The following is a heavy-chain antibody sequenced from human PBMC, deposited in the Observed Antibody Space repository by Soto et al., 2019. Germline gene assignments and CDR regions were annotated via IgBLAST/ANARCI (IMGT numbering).Heavy chain of an antibody. D-gene: IGHD2-21*02. CDR3: ARDLVPGFLKYSFDL. J-gene: IGHJ5*02. CDR2: ISYDGNMK. CDR1: GFTLTSYA. Sequence: QVQLVESGGDVVQPGKSLRLSCAASGFTLTSYAMPWVRQAPGKGLEWVALISYDGNMKDNADSVKGRFTISRDKSKNTLYLQMNSLRSEDTAVYYCARDLVPGFLKYSFDLWGQGTLVTVSS. V-gene: IGHV3-30-3*01.